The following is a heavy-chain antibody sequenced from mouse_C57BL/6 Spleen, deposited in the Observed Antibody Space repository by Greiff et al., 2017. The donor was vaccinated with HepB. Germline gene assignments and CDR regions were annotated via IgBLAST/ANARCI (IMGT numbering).Heavy chain of an antibody. CDR1: GYAFTNYL. V-gene: IGHV1-54*01. CDR3: ARSDGSSLFAY. Sequence: QVQLQQSGAELVRPGTSVKVSCKASGYAFTNYLIEWVKQRPGQGLEWIGVINPGSGGTNYNEKFKGKATLTADKSSSTAYMQLSSLTSEDSAVYCCARSDGSSLFAYWGQGTLVTVSA. D-gene: IGHD1-1*01. CDR2: INPGSGGT. J-gene: IGHJ3*01.